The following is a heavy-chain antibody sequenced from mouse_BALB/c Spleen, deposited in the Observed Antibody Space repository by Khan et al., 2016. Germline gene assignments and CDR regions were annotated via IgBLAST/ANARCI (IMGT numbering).Heavy chain of an antibody. CDR1: GFTFSNYA. J-gene: IGHJ2*01. V-gene: IGHV5-6-5*01. D-gene: IGHD2-10*02. CDR3: AREGYGNWCY. Sequence: EVELVESGGGLVKPGGSLTLSCAASGFTFSNYAMSWVRQTPEKRLEWVASISSGGSTYYPDSVKGRFTISRDNAGNILYLQMSSLRSEDTAMYYCAREGYGNWCYWGQGTTLTVSS. CDR2: ISSGGST.